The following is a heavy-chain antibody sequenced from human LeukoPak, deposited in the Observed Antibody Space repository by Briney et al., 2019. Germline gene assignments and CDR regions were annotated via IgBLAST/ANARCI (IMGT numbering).Heavy chain of an antibody. J-gene: IGHJ5*02. D-gene: IGHD6-19*01. V-gene: IGHV4-59*01. Sequence: SETLSLTCTVSGGSISSYYWSWIRQPPGKGLGWIGYIYYSGSTNYNPSLKSRVTISVDTSKNQFSLKQSSVTAADTAVYYCARDSSGLFDPWGQGTLVTVSS. CDR1: GGSISSYY. CDR2: IYYSGST. CDR3: ARDSSGLFDP.